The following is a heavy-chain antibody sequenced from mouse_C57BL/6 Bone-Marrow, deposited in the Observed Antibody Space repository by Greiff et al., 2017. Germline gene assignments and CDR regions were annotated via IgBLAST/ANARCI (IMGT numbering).Heavy chain of an antibody. Sequence: VQLQQPGAELVKPGASVKLSCKASGYTFTSYWMHWVKQRPGQGLEWIGMIHPNSGSPNSNEKFKSKATLTVAKSSSTAYMQLSSLTSEDSAVYYCAREGGTVVATDYWGQGTTLTVSS. CDR3: AREGGTVVATDY. CDR1: GYTFTSYW. V-gene: IGHV1-64*01. D-gene: IGHD1-1*01. J-gene: IGHJ2*01. CDR2: IHPNSGSP.